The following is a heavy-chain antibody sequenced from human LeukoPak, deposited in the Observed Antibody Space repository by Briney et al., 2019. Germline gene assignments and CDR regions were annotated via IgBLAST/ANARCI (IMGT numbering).Heavy chain of an antibody. Sequence: SQTLSLTCTVSGGSISSGDYYWSWIRQPPGEGLEWIGYIYYSGSTYYNPSLKSRVTISVDTSKNQFSLKLSSVTAADTAVYYCARDRFVVVPAASRYYYYYYMDVWGKGTTVTVSS. J-gene: IGHJ6*03. CDR3: ARDRFVVVPAASRYYYYYYMDV. CDR1: GGSISSGDYY. D-gene: IGHD2-2*01. V-gene: IGHV4-30-4*08. CDR2: IYYSGST.